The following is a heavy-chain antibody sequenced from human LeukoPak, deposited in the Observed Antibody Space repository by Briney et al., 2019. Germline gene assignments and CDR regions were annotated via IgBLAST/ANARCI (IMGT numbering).Heavy chain of an antibody. J-gene: IGHJ3*02. CDR3: AIVWSSYAFDI. CDR2: ISYDGSNK. V-gene: IGHV3-30-3*01. D-gene: IGHD2-8*01. CDR1: GFTFSSYA. Sequence: GGSLRLSCAASGFTFSSYAMHWVRQAPGKGLEWVAFISYDGSNKYYADSVKGRFTISRDNSKNTLFLQMNSLRAEDAAVYYCAIVWSSYAFDIWGQGTMVTVSS.